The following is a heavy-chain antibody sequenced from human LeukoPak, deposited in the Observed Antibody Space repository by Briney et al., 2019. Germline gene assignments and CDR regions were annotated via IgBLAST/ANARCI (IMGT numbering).Heavy chain of an antibody. CDR2: IKNDGSYT. D-gene: IGHD5-12*01. J-gene: IGHJ4*02. CDR1: GFTFNSYW. V-gene: IGHV3-74*01. CDR3: VRGDSGYPDY. Sequence: GGSLRPSCSASGFTFNSYWMHWVRQVPGRGLVWVSRIKNDGSYTNYAESVKGRFTISRDNAKNTLYLQMNSLRAEDTAVYYCVRGDSGYPDYWGQGTLVTVSS.